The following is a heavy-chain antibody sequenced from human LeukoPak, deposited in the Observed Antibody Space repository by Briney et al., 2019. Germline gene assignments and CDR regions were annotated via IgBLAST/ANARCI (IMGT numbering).Heavy chain of an antibody. CDR1: GFTFSDYY. D-gene: IGHD4-17*01. J-gene: IGHJ4*02. V-gene: IGHV3-11*01. CDR3: ARAGLGTVTTSDY. Sequence: PGGSLRLSCAASGFTFSDYYMSWIRQAPGKGLEWVSYISSGGSNKYYADSVKGRFTISRDNAKNSLYLQMNSLRAEDTAVYYCARAGLGTVTTSDYWGQGTLVTVSS. CDR2: ISSGGSNK.